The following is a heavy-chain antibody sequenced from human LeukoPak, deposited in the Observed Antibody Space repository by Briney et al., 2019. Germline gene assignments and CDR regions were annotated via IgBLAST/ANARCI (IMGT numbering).Heavy chain of an antibody. Sequence: PSETLSLTCAVSGGSISSGGYSWSWIRQPPGKGLEWIVYIYYSGSTYYNPSLKSRVTISVDTSKNQFSLKLSSVTAADTAVYYCARAGAPGVKYNWVDPWGQGTLVTVSS. CDR1: GGSISSGGYS. CDR2: IYYSGST. J-gene: IGHJ5*02. D-gene: IGHD1-26*01. CDR3: ARAGAPGVKYNWVDP. V-gene: IGHV4-30-4*07.